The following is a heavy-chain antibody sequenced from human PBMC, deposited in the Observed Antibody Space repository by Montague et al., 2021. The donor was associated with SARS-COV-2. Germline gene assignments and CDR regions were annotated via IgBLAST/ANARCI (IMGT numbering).Heavy chain of an antibody. J-gene: IGHJ6*02. CDR1: GGSISSSSYY. Sequence: SETLSLTCTVSGGSISSSSYYWGWIRQPPGKGLEWIGSIYYSGSTYYNPSLKSRVTISVDTSKNQFSLKLGSVTAADTAVYYCARQGMAGITIFGVVLPNYGMDVWGQGTTVTVSS. V-gene: IGHV4-39*01. CDR3: ARQGMAGITIFGVVLPNYGMDV. D-gene: IGHD3-3*01. CDR2: IYYSGST.